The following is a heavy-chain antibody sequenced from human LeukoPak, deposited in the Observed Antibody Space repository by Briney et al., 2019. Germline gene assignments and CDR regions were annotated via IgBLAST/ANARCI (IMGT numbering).Heavy chain of an antibody. V-gene: IGHV1-18*01. CDR1: GYTFTSYG. D-gene: IGHD3-10*01. Sequence: GASVKVSCKASGYTFTSYGISWVRQAPGQGLEWMGWISAYNGNTNCAQKLQGRVTMTTDTSTSTAYMELRSLRSDDTAVYYCARDLEYYYGSGSYRYWGQGTLVTVAS. CDR2: ISAYNGNT. J-gene: IGHJ4*02. CDR3: ARDLEYYYGSGSYRY.